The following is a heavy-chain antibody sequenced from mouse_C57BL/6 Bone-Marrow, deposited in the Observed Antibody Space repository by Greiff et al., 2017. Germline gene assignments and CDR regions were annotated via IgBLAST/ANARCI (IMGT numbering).Heavy chain of an antibody. CDR3: ARGGTTVVGYYFDY. CDR1: GFTFSSYA. J-gene: IGHJ2*01. D-gene: IGHD1-1*01. Sequence: EVQGVESGGGLVKPGGSLKLSCAASGFTFSSYAMSWVRQTPEKRLEWVATISDGGSYTYYPDNVKGRFTISRDNATNNMYLQMSHLKSEDTAMYYFARGGTTVVGYYFDYWGQGTTLTVSS. CDR2: ISDGGSYT. V-gene: IGHV5-4*01.